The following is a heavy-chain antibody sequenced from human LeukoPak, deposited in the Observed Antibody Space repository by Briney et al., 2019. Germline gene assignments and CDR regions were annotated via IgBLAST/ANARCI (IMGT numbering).Heavy chain of an antibody. CDR3: ATPVGIAVAGSFDY. CDR1: GYTLTELS. J-gene: IGHJ4*02. V-gene: IGHV1-24*01. D-gene: IGHD6-19*01. Sequence: ASVKVSCKVSGYTLTELSMHWVRQAPRKGLEWMGGFDPEDGETIYAQKFQGRVTMTEDTSTDTAYMELSSLRSEDTAVYYCATPVGIAVAGSFDYWGQGTLVTVSS. CDR2: FDPEDGET.